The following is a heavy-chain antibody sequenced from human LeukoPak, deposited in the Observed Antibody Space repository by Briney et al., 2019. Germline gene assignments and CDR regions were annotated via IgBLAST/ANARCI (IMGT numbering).Heavy chain of an antibody. CDR1: GYTFTNYG. D-gene: IGHD4-17*01. J-gene: IGHJ4*02. CDR2: INPNSGGT. V-gene: IGHV1-2*02. CDR3: ARTFYGDFRFDY. Sequence: ASVKVSCKASGYTFTNYGINWVRQAPGQGLEWMGWINPNSGGTNYAQKFQGRVTMTRDTSISTAYMELSRLRSDDTAVYYCARTFYGDFRFDYWGQGTLVTVSS.